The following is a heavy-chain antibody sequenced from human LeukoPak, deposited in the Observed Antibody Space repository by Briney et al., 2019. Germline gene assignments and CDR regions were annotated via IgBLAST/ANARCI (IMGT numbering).Heavy chain of an antibody. CDR2: INHTGST. Sequence: SETLSLTCVVNGGSFSGYYWSWIRQPPGKGLEWIGEINHTGSTNYNPSLKSRVTISLDTSKNRFSLKLSSVTAADTAVYYCARDRTSSWSYYFDCWGQGTLVTVSS. CDR1: GGSFSGYY. V-gene: IGHV4-34*01. CDR3: ARDRTSSWSYYFDC. D-gene: IGHD6-13*01. J-gene: IGHJ4*02.